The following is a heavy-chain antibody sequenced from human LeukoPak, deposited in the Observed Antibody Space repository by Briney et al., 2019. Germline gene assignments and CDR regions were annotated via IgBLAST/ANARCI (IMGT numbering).Heavy chain of an antibody. J-gene: IGHJ4*02. CDR2: ISTYNGNT. V-gene: IGHV1-18*01. D-gene: IGHD3/OR15-3a*01. CDR1: GYTFTNGG. Sequence: ASVTVSCRASGYTFTNGGITWLRQAHGQGLERVGYISTYNGNTDYAQKFQDRVTLTTDTSTSTAYMELRSLRSDDTAVYFCARTYDSSTGYYFDYWGQGTLVTVSS. CDR3: ARTYDSSTGYYFDY.